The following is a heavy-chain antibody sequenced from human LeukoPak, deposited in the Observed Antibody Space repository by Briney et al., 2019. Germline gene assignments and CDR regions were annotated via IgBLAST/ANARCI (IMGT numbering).Heavy chain of an antibody. J-gene: IGHJ6*02. CDR3: ARSGPYYDFWSGYLPGGMDV. V-gene: IGHV5-51*01. CDR2: IYPGDSHT. Sequence: GESPEIPCKGSGYSFTSYWIGWVRQMPGKGLEWMGIIYPGDSHTRYSPSFQGEVTISADKSISTAYLQWSSLKASDTAMYYCARSGPYYDFWSGYLPGGMDVWGPGNT. D-gene: IGHD3-3*01. CDR1: GYSFTSYW.